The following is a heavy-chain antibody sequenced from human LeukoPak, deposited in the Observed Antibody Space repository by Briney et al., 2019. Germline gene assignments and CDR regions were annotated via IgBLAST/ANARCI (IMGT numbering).Heavy chain of an antibody. V-gene: IGHV3-64D*09. CDR2: INSNGDNT. CDR1: GFTFSSYA. J-gene: IGHJ4*02. Sequence: GGPLRLSCSASGFTFSSYALHWVRQAPGKGLEHVSAINSNGDNTYYADSVKGRFTISRDSPKNTLYLQMSTLRPEDTALYYCVKDYHRITAMVFEYWGEGTLVTVSS. CDR3: VKDYHRITAMVFEY. D-gene: IGHD5-18*01.